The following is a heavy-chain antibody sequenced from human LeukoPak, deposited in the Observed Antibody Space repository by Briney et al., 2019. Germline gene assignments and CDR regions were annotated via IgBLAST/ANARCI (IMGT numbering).Heavy chain of an antibody. Sequence: GGSLRPSCAASGFTFSTYDMHWVRQPTGKGLEWVSAIGTIDDTYYSDSVKGRFTISRENAKNSLFLQMNSLRAGDTAVYYCAREVLDSTSRSWDLDLWGRGTLVTVSS. V-gene: IGHV3-13*01. J-gene: IGHJ2*01. CDR2: IGTIDDT. CDR1: GFTFSTYD. D-gene: IGHD2-2*01. CDR3: AREVLDSTSRSWDLDL.